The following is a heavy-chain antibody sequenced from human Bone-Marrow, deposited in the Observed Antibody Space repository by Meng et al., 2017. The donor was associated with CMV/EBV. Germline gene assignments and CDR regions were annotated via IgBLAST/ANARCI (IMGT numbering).Heavy chain of an antibody. CDR1: GFSVSSTY. D-gene: IGHD3-10*01. CDR2: IYSGGST. J-gene: IGHJ4*02. CDR3: ARDMVRGVGLLGY. V-gene: IGHV3-53*01. Sequence: GESLKISCAASGFSVSSTYMSWVRQAPGKGLEWVSVIYSGGSTFYANSVKGRFTISRDNAKNSLYLQMNSLRAEDTAVYYCARDMVRGVGLLGYWGQGKLVNVDS.